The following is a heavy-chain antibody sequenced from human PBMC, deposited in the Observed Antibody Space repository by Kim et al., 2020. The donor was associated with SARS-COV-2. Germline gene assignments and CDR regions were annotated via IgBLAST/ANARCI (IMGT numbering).Heavy chain of an antibody. V-gene: IGHV3-73*01. CDR3: TRLDVYCSGGSCYSYDY. CDR2: IRSKANSYAT. Sequence: GGSLRLSCAASGFTFSGSAMHWVRQASGKGLEWVGRIRSKANSYATAYAASVKGRFTISRDDSKNTAYLQMNSLKTEDTAVYYCTRLDVYCSGGSCYSYDYWGQGTLVTVSS. J-gene: IGHJ4*02. D-gene: IGHD2-15*01. CDR1: GFTFSGSA.